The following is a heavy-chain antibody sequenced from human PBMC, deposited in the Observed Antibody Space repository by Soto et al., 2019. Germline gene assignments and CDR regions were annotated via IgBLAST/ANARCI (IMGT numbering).Heavy chain of an antibody. Sequence: GASVKVSCKASGGTFSSYAISWVRQAPGQGLEWMGGIIPIFGTANYAQKFQGRVTITADESTSTAYMELSSLRSEDTAVYYCARDHYDILTGPFGGLLAFDIWGQGTMVTVSS. D-gene: IGHD3-9*01. CDR3: ARDHYDILTGPFGGLLAFDI. V-gene: IGHV1-69*13. CDR2: IIPIFGTA. J-gene: IGHJ3*02. CDR1: GGTFSSYA.